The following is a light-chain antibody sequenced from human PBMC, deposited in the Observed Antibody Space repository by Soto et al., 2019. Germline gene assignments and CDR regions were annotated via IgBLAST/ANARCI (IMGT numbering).Light chain of an antibody. Sequence: QSALTQPASVSGSPGPSITISCTGTSSDVGSDYLVSWYQQHPGTAPKLIIYEGTKRPSGVSDRFSGSRSGNTASLTISGLQTEDEGDYFCCSYGDFRTSWVFGGGTKLTVL. CDR1: SSDVGSDYL. J-gene: IGLJ3*02. V-gene: IGLV2-23*01. CDR2: EGT. CDR3: CSYGDFRTSWV.